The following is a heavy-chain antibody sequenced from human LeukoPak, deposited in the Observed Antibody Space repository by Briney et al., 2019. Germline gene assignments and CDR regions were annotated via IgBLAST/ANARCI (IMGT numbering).Heavy chain of an antibody. CDR3: AKGLWDYYGSGVMYYTMDV. CDR2: ISGSGGST. CDR1: GFTFSKYI. D-gene: IGHD3-10*01. J-gene: IGHJ6*02. V-gene: IGHV3-23*01. Sequence: GGSLRLSCAASGFTFSKYIMSWVRQAPGKGLFWVSDISGSGGSTYYADSVKGRFAISRDNSKNTLYLQMNNLRAEDTAIYYCAKGLWDYYGSGVMYYTMDVWGQGTTVTVSS.